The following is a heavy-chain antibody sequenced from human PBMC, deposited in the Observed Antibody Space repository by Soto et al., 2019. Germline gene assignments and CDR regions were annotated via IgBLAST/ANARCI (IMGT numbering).Heavy chain of an antibody. CDR2: ISSSSSYI. V-gene: IGHV3-21*01. J-gene: IGHJ4*02. D-gene: IGHD1-26*01. CDR3: ARDAGYSGSYPVDY. Sequence: GGSLRLSCAASVFTFSSYSMNWVRQAPGKGLEWVSSISSSSSYIYYADSVKGRFTISRDNAKNSLYLQMNSLRAEDTAVYYCARDAGYSGSYPVDYWGQGTLVTVSS. CDR1: VFTFSSYS.